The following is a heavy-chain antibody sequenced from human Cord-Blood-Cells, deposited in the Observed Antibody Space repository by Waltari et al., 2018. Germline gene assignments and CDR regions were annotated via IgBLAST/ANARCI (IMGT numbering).Heavy chain of an antibody. CDR3: ARVVTGDSPFDY. CDR1: GYTFTGYY. J-gene: IGHJ4*02. CDR2: INPNSGGT. V-gene: IGHV1-2*02. D-gene: IGHD7-27*01. Sequence: QVQLVQSGAEVKKPGASVKVSRKASGYTFTGYYMHGGRQAPGQGREWMGWINPNSGGTNYAQKFQGRVTITRDTSIITAYMGLSRLRSDDPAVYYCARVVTGDSPFDYWGQGTLVTVSS.